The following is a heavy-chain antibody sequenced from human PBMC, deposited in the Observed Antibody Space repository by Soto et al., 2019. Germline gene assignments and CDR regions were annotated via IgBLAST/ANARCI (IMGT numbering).Heavy chain of an antibody. J-gene: IGHJ4*02. CDR3: AKDKYSGSASVIDY. D-gene: IGHD1-26*01. V-gene: IGHV3-23*01. Sequence: EVQLLESGGGLVQSGESLRLSCAASGFTFSAFAMSWVRQAPGKGLEWVSSLSNSGDSTYYADSVKGRFSISRDNSKNTLLLQVNTLRADDTALYYCAKDKYSGSASVIDYWGQGIVVTVSS. CDR2: LSNSGDST. CDR1: GFTFSAFA.